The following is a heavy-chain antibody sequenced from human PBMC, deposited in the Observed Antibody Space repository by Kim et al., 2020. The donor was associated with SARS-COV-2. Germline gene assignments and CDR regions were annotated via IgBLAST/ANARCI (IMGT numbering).Heavy chain of an antibody. J-gene: IGHJ4*02. V-gene: IGHV4-59*08. CDR1: NGSISGYY. Sequence: SETLSLTCTVSNGSISGYYWTWVRQPPREGLEWIGYAYYNGNANYNPSLRSRATISVDTSRNQFSLKLRSVTAADTAVYYCARNFDSRVADYWGRGTLVTVSS. D-gene: IGHD3-22*01. CDR3: ARNFDSRVADY. CDR2: AYYNGNA.